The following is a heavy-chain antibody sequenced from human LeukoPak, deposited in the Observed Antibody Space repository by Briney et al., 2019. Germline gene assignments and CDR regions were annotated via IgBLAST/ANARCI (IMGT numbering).Heavy chain of an antibody. V-gene: IGHV4-39*07. CDR3: ARVNSSGYYIFDY. D-gene: IGHD3-22*01. J-gene: IGHJ4*02. CDR2: IYYSGST. CDR1: GGSIRSTSYY. Sequence: PSETLSLTCAVSGGSIRSTSYYWGWIRQPPGKGLEWIGSIYYSGSTYYNPSLKSRVTISVDTSKNQFSLKLSSVTAADTAVYYCARVNSSGYYIFDYWGQGTLVTVSS.